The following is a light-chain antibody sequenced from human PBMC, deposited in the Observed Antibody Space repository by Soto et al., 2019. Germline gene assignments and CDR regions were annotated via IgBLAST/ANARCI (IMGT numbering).Light chain of an antibody. CDR2: GAS. Sequence: EIVLTQSPGTLSLSPGERVTLSCRASQSVYKNFLAWYQQKPGQAPRLIINGASTRATGIPDRFSGSGSVKDFSLTIDRLEPEYFAVYFCQQSGSSPPTVGGGTKVAIK. J-gene: IGKJ4*01. CDR1: QSVYKNF. V-gene: IGKV3-20*01. CDR3: QQSGSSPPT.